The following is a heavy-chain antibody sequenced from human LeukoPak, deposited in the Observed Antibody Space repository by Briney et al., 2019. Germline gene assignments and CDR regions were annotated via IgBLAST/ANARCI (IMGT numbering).Heavy chain of an antibody. V-gene: IGHV4-59*01. CDR2: IYYSGSI. Sequence: MPSETLSLTCTVSGGSISSYYWSWIRQPPGKGLEWIGYIYYSGSINYNPSLKSRVTISVDTSKNQFSLKLSSVTAADTAVYYCARASRNCGGDCYTIDYWGQGTLVTVSS. D-gene: IGHD2-21*02. J-gene: IGHJ4*02. CDR1: GGSISSYY. CDR3: ARASRNCGGDCYTIDY.